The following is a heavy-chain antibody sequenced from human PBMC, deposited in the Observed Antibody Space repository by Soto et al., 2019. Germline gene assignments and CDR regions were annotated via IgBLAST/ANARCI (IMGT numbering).Heavy chain of an antibody. CDR1: GSTFRNYA. CDR2: IGGGGDAT. D-gene: IGHD3-16*01. CDR3: ARDPRLQLRGVDS. V-gene: IGHV3-23*01. Sequence: GGSLRLSCAASGSTFRNYAMMWVRQAPGKGLEWVSTIGGGGDATYYADPVKGRFTISRDNSNNTLYLQMNSLRAEDTAIYYCARDPRLQLRGVDSWGQGTLVPVSS. J-gene: IGHJ5*01.